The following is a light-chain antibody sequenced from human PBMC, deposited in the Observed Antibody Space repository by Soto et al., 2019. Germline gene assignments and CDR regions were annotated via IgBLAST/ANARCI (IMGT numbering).Light chain of an antibody. CDR3: QQFFSAVT. CDR2: WAS. J-gene: IGKJ5*01. V-gene: IGKV4-1*01. CDR1: HSLLFSSNNKNY. Sequence: DIVMTQSPDALAVSLGERATITCTSSHSLLFSSNNKNYLAWYQQKPGQPPKLLIYWASTREAGVPDRFSGSGSGTDFTLTISNLQAEDVAVYYCQQFFSAVTFGQGTRLEIK.